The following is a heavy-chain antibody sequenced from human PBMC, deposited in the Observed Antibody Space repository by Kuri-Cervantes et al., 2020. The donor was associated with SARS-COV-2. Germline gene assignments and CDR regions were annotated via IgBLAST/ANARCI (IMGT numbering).Heavy chain of an antibody. J-gene: IGHJ4*02. CDR2: INPSGGST. CDR3: ARGHENYYDSSGYYLDC. Sequence: ASVKVSCKASGYTFTSYYMHWVRQAPGQGLEWMGIINPSGGSTSYAQKLQGRVTMTTDTSTSTAYMELRSLRSDDTAVYYCARGHENYYDSSGYYLDCWGQGTLVTVSS. CDR1: GYTFTSYY. V-gene: IGHV1-46*01. D-gene: IGHD3-22*01.